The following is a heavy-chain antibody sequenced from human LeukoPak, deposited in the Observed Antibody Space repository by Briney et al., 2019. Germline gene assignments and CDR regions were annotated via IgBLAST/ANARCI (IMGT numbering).Heavy chain of an antibody. J-gene: IGHJ4*02. D-gene: IGHD3-10*01. CDR1: GGSISSKNYY. V-gene: IGHV4-39*07. CDR2: IFYSGST. CDR3: ARLIEYYYGSGSSYFDY. Sequence: SETLSLTCSVSGGSISSKNYYWGWIRQPPGKGPEWIGSIFYSGSTTYNPSLKSRVTISVDTSKNQFSLKLSSVTAADTAVYYCARLIEYYYGSGSSYFDYWGQGTLVTVSS.